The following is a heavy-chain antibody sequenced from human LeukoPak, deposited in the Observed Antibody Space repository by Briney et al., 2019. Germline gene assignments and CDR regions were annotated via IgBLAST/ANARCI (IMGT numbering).Heavy chain of an antibody. V-gene: IGHV3-74*01. D-gene: IGHD3-22*01. CDR1: GFTFSNYR. CDR2: IISDGSIT. Sequence: PGGSPRLSCAASGFTFSNYRMHWVRQAPGKGLVWVSRIISDGSITTYADSVKGRFTISRDNAKNTLYLQMNSLRAEDTAVYYCARVVYYYDSSGYPGAFDIWGQGTMVTVSS. J-gene: IGHJ3*02. CDR3: ARVVYYYDSSGYPGAFDI.